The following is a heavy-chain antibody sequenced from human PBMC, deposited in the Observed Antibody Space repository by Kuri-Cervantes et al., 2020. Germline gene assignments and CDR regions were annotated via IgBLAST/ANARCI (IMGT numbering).Heavy chain of an antibody. D-gene: IGHD4-17*01. Sequence: ASVKVSCKASGYTFTSYYMHWVRQAPGQGLERMGIINPSGGSTSYAQKFQGRVTMTRDTSTSAVYMELSSLRSEDTAVYYCARVTLAPYYGDYEDDAFDIWGQGTMVTVSS. V-gene: IGHV1-46*01. CDR1: GYTFTSYY. CDR3: ARVTLAPYYGDYEDDAFDI. J-gene: IGHJ3*02. CDR2: INPSGGST.